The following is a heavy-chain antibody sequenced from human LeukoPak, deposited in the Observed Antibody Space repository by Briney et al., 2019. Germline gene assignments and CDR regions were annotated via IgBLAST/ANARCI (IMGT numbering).Heavy chain of an antibody. Sequence: ASVKVSCKASGYRFTDHLIHWIRQAPGQGLEWMGWINPNSGDTISAQKFQGRVAMTRDTSISTAYMELSSLRSEDTAVYYCARGFFWFGESGGDYWGQGTLVTVSS. CDR3: ARGFFWFGESGGDY. J-gene: IGHJ4*02. D-gene: IGHD3-10*01. V-gene: IGHV1-2*02. CDR1: GYRFTDHL. CDR2: INPNSGDT.